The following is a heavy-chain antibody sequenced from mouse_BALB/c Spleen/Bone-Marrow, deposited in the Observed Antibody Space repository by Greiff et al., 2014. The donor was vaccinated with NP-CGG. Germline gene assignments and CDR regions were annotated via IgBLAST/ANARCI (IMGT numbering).Heavy chain of an antibody. CDR2: IWGGGIT. D-gene: IGHD1-1*01. V-gene: IGHV2-6-5*01. J-gene: IGHJ2*01. CDR3: AKHDTTVVLDY. Sequence: VKLEESGPGLVAPSQSLSITCTVSGSSLTDYGVSWIRQPPGKGLEWLGVIWGGGITYYNSTLKSGLSISKDNSKSQVFLKMNSLQTDDTAMYYCAKHDTTVVLDYWGQGTTLTVSS. CDR1: GSSLTDYG.